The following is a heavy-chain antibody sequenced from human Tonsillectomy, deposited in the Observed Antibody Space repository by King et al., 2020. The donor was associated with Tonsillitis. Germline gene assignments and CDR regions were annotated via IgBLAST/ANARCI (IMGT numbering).Heavy chain of an antibody. V-gene: IGHV3-23*04. J-gene: IGHJ3*02. Sequence: VQLVESGGGLVQPGGSLRLSCAASGFTFSSYAMSWVRPAPGKGLEWVSAISGSGGSTYYADSVKGRFTISRDNSKNTLYLQMNSLRAEDTAVYYCAKDWGSKGVVITHDAFDIWGQGTMVTVSS. CDR3: AKDWGSKGVVITHDAFDI. D-gene: IGHD3-22*01. CDR2: ISGSGGST. CDR1: GFTFSSYA.